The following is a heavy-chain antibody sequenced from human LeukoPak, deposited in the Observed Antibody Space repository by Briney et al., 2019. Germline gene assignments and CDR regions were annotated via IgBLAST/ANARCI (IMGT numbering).Heavy chain of an antibody. Sequence: SETLSLTCALYGGSFSGYYRSWIRHPPQKGLEWGGEINHSGRTNTNPPLKSRVTISVDRSKNQFSMKLSSVTAADTAVYYCARITIFGVVIAFDIWGQGTMVTVSS. CDR1: GGSFSGYY. CDR2: INHSGRT. V-gene: IGHV4-34*01. J-gene: IGHJ3*02. CDR3: ARITIFGVVIAFDI. D-gene: IGHD3-3*01.